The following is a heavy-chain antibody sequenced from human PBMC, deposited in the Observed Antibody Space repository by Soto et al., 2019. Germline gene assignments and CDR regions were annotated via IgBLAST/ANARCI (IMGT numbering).Heavy chain of an antibody. D-gene: IGHD2-15*01. J-gene: IGHJ4*02. CDR1: GGSISSGDYY. CDR2: IFHSGST. Sequence: QVQLQESGPGLVKPSQTLSLTCTVSGGSISSGDYYWSWIRHHPEKGLEWIGYIFHSGSTYYAPSLKSRLTIPVDTSSNQFSLELNSVTAADTAVYYCATSQISTSGSSAYWGQGTQVTVSS. V-gene: IGHV4-31*03. CDR3: ATSQISTSGSSAY.